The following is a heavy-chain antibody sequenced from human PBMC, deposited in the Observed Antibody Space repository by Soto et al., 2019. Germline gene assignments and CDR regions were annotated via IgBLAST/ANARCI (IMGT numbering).Heavy chain of an antibody. V-gene: IGHV1-18*04. CDR2: ISAYNGNT. Sequence: QVQLVQSGAEVKKPGASVKVSCKASGYTFTSYGISWVRQAPGQGLEWMGWISAYNGNTNYAQKLQGRVTMTTDTSPSTADMELRSLRSDDTAVYYCARDICTGPCGGSSYLPFDYWGQGTLVTVSS. D-gene: IGHD6-6*01. CDR3: ARDICTGPCGGSSYLPFDY. J-gene: IGHJ4*02. CDR1: GYTFTSYG.